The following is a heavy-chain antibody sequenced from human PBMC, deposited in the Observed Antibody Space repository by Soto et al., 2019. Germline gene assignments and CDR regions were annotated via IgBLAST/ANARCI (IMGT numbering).Heavy chain of an antibody. CDR2: ISYDGSIE. D-gene: IGHD6-19*01. CDR3: ARLDKFSSGWS. Sequence: QVQLVESGGGVVQPGRSLRLSCAASGFTFSNYAMHWVRQAPGKGLEWVATISYDGSIEYYADSVKGRFTVSRDNSENTLHLQMESLRPEDTALFYCARLDKFSSGWSWGQGTLVTVSS. J-gene: IGHJ4*02. V-gene: IGHV3-30-3*01. CDR1: GFTFSNYA.